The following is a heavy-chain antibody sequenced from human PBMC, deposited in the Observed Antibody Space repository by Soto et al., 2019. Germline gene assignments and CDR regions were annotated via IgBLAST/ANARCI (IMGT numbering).Heavy chain of an antibody. V-gene: IGHV3-48*02. J-gene: IGHJ4*02. D-gene: IGHD6-13*01. CDR1: RFTFSSYS. CDR2: ISSSSSTI. CDR3: AMLSLGIIAAADPDVDY. Sequence: GGSLRLSCAASRFTFSSYSMNWVRQAPGKGLEWVSYISSSSSTIYYADSVKGRFTISRDNAKNSLYLQMNSLRDEDTAVYYCAMLSLGIIAAADPDVDYWGQGTLVTVSS.